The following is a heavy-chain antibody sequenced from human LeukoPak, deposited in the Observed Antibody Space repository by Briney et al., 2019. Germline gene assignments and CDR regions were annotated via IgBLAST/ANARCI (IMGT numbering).Heavy chain of an antibody. D-gene: IGHD5-18*01. CDR3: AGNSYGYEFDY. V-gene: IGHV4-38-2*02. CDR2: IYHSGST. CDR1: GCSISSGYY. J-gene: IGHJ4*02. Sequence: SETLSLTCTVSGCSISSGYYWGWIRQPPGKGLEWIGSIYHSGSTYYNPSLKSRVTISVDTSKNQFSLKLSSVTAADTAVYYCAGNSYGYEFDYWGQGTLVTVSS.